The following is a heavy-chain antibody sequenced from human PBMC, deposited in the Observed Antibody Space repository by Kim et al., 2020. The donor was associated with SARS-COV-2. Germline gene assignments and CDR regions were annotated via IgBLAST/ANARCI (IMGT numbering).Heavy chain of an antibody. CDR2: ISGSGGST. D-gene: IGHD6-13*01. CDR3: AKDDGSSWYNHLDY. V-gene: IGHV3-23*01. J-gene: IGHJ4*02. Sequence: GGSLRLSCAASGFTFSSYAMSWVRQAPGKGLEWVSAISGSGGSTYYADSVKGRFTISRDNSKNTLYLQMNSLRAEDTAVYYCAKDDGSSWYNHLDYWGQGTLVTVSS. CDR1: GFTFSSYA.